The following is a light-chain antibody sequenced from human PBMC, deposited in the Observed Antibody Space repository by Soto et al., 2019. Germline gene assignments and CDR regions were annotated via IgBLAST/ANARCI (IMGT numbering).Light chain of an antibody. Sequence: EIVLTQSPGSLSLSLGERATLSCRASQSVDSAFFAWYQQKPGQPHRLLMYGASRRATGIPDRFSGSGSGTDFTLTISRLEPEDFAVYYCQQYASSLTFGQGTKVEI. V-gene: IGKV3-20*01. J-gene: IGKJ1*01. CDR3: QQYASSLT. CDR2: GAS. CDR1: QSVDSAF.